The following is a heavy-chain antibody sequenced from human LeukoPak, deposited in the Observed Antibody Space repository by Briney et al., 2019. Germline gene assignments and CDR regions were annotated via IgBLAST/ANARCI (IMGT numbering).Heavy chain of an antibody. CDR3: ARSYSVTTYNWFDP. V-gene: IGHV4-4*07. J-gene: IGHJ5*02. D-gene: IGHD5/OR15-5a*01. CDR2: IYNTGST. Sequence: SETLSLTCTVSGGSIGAYYWTWIRQPAGKVLEWIGRIYNTGSTNYNPSLKSRVTMSVDTSKNQFSLNLTSVTAADTAMYYCARSYSVTTYNWFDPWGQGTLVTVSS. CDR1: GGSIGAYY.